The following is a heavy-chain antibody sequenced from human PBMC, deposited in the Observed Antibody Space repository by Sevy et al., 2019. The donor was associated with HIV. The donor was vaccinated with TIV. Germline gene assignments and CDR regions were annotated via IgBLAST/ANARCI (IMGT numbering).Heavy chain of an antibody. CDR3: ARRDLSSSSRHFDY. CDR1: GDSISSSSYY. CDR2: IYYSGST. D-gene: IGHD6-6*01. V-gene: IGHV4-39*01. J-gene: IGHJ4*02. Sequence: SETLSLTCTVSGDSISSSSYYWGWIRQPPGKGLEWIGSIYYSGSTYYNPSLKSRVTISVDTSKNQFSLKLSSVTAADTAVYYCARRDLSSSSRHFDYWGQGTLVTVSS.